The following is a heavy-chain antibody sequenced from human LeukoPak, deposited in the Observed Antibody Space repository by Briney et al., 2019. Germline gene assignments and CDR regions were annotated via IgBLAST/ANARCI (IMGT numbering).Heavy chain of an antibody. Sequence: GASVKVSCKASGGTFSSYAISWLRQAPGQGLEWMGGIIPIFGTANYAQKFQGRVTITTDESTSTAYMELSSLRSEDTAVYYCARDKNNMEAYYYDSSGLDYWGQGTLVTVSS. CDR2: IIPIFGTA. D-gene: IGHD3-22*01. CDR3: ARDKNNMEAYYYDSSGLDY. V-gene: IGHV1-69*05. CDR1: GGTFSSYA. J-gene: IGHJ4*02.